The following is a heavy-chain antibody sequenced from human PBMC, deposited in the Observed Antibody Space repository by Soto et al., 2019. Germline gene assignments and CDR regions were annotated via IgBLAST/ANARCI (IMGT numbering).Heavy chain of an antibody. CDR2: ISAYNGNT. J-gene: IGHJ6*02. D-gene: IGHD1-1*01. CDR3: AREPEPEYYYYGMDV. Sequence: ASVKVSCKASGYTFTSYGISWVRQAPGQGLEWMGWISAYNGNTNYAQKLQGRVTMTTDTSTSTAYMELRSLRSDDTAVYYCAREPEPEYYYYGMDVWGQGTTVTVSS. CDR1: GYTFTSYG. V-gene: IGHV1-18*01.